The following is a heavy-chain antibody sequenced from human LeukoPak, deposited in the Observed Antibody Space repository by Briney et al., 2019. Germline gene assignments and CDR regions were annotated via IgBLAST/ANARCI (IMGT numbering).Heavy chain of an antibody. Sequence: PGGSLRLSCAASGFTFSSYSMNWVRQAPGKGLEWVSSISSSSSYIYYADSVKGRFTISRDNAKNSLYLQMNSLRAEDTAVYYCAKGEYSSGHIDYWGQGTLVTVSS. V-gene: IGHV3-21*01. CDR1: GFTFSSYS. CDR3: AKGEYSSGHIDY. D-gene: IGHD6-19*01. CDR2: ISSSSSYI. J-gene: IGHJ4*02.